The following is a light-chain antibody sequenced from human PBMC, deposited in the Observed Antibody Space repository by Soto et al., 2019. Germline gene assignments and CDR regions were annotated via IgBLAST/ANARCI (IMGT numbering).Light chain of an antibody. CDR3: QQYGSSPRT. V-gene: IGKV3-20*01. CDR2: GAY. Sequence: EIVLTQSPGTLSLSPGERATLSCRASQSVSNNYLAWYQQKPGQAPRLLIYGAYSSATGIPDRFSGSGSGTDFPLTISRLEPEDFAVYYCQQYGSSPRTFGQGTKVEIK. CDR1: QSVSNNY. J-gene: IGKJ1*01.